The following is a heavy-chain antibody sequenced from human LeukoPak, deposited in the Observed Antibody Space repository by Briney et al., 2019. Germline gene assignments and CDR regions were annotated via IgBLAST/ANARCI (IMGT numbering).Heavy chain of an antibody. CDR3: ARGAYGSGSYSANN. CDR2: INSDGSAT. Sequence: GGSLRLSCAASGFTFSSYWMHWVRQAPGKGLVWVSRINSDGSATSYVDSVKGRFTISRDNAKNTLYLQMNSLRAEDTAVYYCARGAYGSGSYSANNWGQGTLVTVSS. D-gene: IGHD3-10*01. V-gene: IGHV3-74*01. CDR1: GFTFSSYW. J-gene: IGHJ4*02.